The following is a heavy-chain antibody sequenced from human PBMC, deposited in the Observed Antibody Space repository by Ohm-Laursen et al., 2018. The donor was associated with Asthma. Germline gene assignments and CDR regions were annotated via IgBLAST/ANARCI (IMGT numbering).Heavy chain of an antibody. Sequence: SLRLSCTASGFTFSSYGMHWVRQAPGKGLEWVAVGGSYYDGGLKYYADSVNGRFTVSRDDSKNTMYLQMNSLRPDDTAVYYCARDVMEWYLPAFDFWGQGTLVTVSS. CDR3: ARDVMEWYLPAFDF. CDR2: GGSYYDGGLK. V-gene: IGHV3-30*19. J-gene: IGHJ4*02. D-gene: IGHD3-3*01. CDR1: GFTFSSYG.